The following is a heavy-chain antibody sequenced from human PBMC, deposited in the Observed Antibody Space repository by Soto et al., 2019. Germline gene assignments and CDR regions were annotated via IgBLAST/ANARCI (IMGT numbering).Heavy chain of an antibody. V-gene: IGHV4-61*01. CDR1: GGSVSSGSYY. J-gene: IGHJ3*02. CDR2: IYYSGST. D-gene: IGHD1-26*01. CDR3: ARVEYSGRYPGEGAFDI. Sequence: KPSETLSLTCTVSGGSVSSGSYYWSWIRQPPGKGLESIGYIYYSGSTNYNPSLKSRVTITVDTSKNQFSLKLSSVTAADTAVYYCARVEYSGRYPGEGAFDIWGQGTMVTVSS.